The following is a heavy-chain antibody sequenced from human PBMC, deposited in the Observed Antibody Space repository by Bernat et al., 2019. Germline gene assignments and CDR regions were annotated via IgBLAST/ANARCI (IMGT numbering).Heavy chain of an antibody. CDR2: ISYDGSNK. Sequence: VQLVESGGGVVQPGRSLRLSCAASGFTFSSYAMHWVRQAPGKGLEWVAVISYDGSNKYYADSVKGRFTISRDNSKNTLYLQMNSLRAEDTAVYYCARELMVRGEDYWGQGTLVTVSS. D-gene: IGHD3-10*01. CDR1: GFTFSSYA. CDR3: ARELMVRGEDY. J-gene: IGHJ4*02. V-gene: IGHV3-30-3*01.